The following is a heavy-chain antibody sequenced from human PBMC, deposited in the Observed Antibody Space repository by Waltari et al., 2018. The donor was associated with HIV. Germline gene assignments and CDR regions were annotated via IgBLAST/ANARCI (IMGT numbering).Heavy chain of an antibody. CDR1: GFTFSHSW. CDR3: AGDPVWGAFDY. J-gene: IGHJ4*02. V-gene: IGHV3-7*01. Sequence: EVQLVESGGGLVQPGGPLRLSCAASGFTFSHSWMNWVRQAPGMGVELVAMSKPDGSVKYCVDSVKGRFTISRDNANNSLYLQMNSLGGEETAVFYCAGDPVWGAFDYGGQGALVTVSS. CDR2: SKPDGSVK. D-gene: IGHD1-26*01.